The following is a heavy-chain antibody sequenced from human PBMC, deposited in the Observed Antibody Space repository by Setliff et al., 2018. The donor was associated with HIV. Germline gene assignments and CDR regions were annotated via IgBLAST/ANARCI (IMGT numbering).Heavy chain of an antibody. CDR3: ARPRSGTYRGHYYYYMDV. J-gene: IGHJ6*03. V-gene: IGHV4-61*01. CDR2: IYYSGST. CDR1: GGSISSSTYY. D-gene: IGHD3-10*01. Sequence: SETLSLTCTVSGGSISSSTYYWSWIRQPPGRGLEWIGYIYYSGSTNYNPSLKSRVTISVDTSKNQFSLKLSSVTAADTAVYYCARPRSGTYRGHYYYYMDVWGKGTTVTVS.